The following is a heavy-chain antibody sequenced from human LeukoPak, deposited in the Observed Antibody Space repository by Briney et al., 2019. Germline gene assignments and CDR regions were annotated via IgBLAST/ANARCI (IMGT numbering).Heavy chain of an antibody. Sequence: PSETLSLTCAVYGGSFSGYYWSWIRQPPGKGLEWIGEINHSGSTNYNPSLKSRVTISVDTSKNQFSLKLSSVTAADTAVYYCARRALSSSSHIDYWGQGTLVTVSS. CDR1: GGSFSGYY. J-gene: IGHJ4*02. D-gene: IGHD6-13*01. CDR3: ARRALSSSSHIDY. CDR2: INHSGST. V-gene: IGHV4-34*09.